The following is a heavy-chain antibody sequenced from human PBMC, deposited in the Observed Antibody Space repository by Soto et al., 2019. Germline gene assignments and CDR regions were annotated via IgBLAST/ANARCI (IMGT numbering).Heavy chain of an antibody. J-gene: IGHJ4*02. D-gene: IGHD6-13*01. V-gene: IGHV4-4*02. CDR3: AFPATADFDY. CDR2: IYHSGTT. CDR1: GGSISSTNW. Sequence: QVQLQESGPGLVKPSGTLSLTCAVSGGSISSTNWWTWVRQSPGRGLEWIGEIYHSGTTNYSPSVKSRVNIAVDMSTNHLSLTLISVTAADTAVYYCAFPATADFDYWGKGILVTVSS.